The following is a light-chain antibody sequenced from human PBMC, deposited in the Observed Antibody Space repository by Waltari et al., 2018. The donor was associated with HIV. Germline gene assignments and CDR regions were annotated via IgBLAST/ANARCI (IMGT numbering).Light chain of an antibody. J-gene: IGKJ3*01. V-gene: IGKV1-27*01. Sequence: DIQMTQSPSSLSASVGDRVTITCRASQGIRNYLAWYQQRPGKVPKLLIYAASTLQSGVPSRFGGSGSGTDFTLTFSSLQPEDVATYYCQKYNSAPLFGPGTKVDIK. CDR2: AAS. CDR3: QKYNSAPL. CDR1: QGIRNY.